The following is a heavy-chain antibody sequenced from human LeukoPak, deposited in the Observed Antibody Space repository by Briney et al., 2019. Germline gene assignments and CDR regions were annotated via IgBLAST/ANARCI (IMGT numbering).Heavy chain of an antibody. V-gene: IGHV1-2*02. J-gene: IGHJ5*02. D-gene: IGHD6-13*01. CDR1: GYTFTGYY. Sequence: ASVKVSCKASGYTFTGYYMHWVRQAPGQGLEWMGWINPNSGGTNYAQKFQGRVTMTRDTSISTAYMELSRLRSDDTAVYYCARDNQQQLVLGYNWFDPWGQGTLVTVSS. CDR3: ARDNQQQLVLGYNWFDP. CDR2: INPNSGGT.